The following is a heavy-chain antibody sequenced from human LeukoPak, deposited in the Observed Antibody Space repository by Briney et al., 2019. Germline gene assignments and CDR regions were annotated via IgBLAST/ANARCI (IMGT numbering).Heavy chain of an antibody. V-gene: IGHV3-7*01. J-gene: IGHJ6*02. Sequence: GGSLRLSCAASGFTFSSYWMSWVRQAPGKGLEWVANIKQDGSEKYYVDSVKGRFTVSRDNAKNSLYLQMNSLRAEDTAVYYCARGVRIAVAGPYPYYYYGLDVWGQGTTVTVSS. CDR2: IKQDGSEK. CDR3: ARGVRIAVAGPYPYYYYGLDV. D-gene: IGHD6-19*01. CDR1: GFTFSSYW.